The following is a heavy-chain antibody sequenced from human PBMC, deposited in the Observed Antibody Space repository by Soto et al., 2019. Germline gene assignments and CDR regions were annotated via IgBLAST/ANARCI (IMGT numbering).Heavy chain of an antibody. CDR2: ISGSGDST. Sequence: EVQLLESGGGLVQPGGSLRLSCAASGFTFSSYAMSWVRQAPGKGLEWVSVISGSGDSTYYADSVKGRFTISRANSKNTLYLQMNSLRAENTAVYYCARRGSGSYYAYWGQGTLVTVSS. CDR3: ARRGSGSYYAY. J-gene: IGHJ4*02. CDR1: GFTFSSYA. V-gene: IGHV3-23*01. D-gene: IGHD1-26*01.